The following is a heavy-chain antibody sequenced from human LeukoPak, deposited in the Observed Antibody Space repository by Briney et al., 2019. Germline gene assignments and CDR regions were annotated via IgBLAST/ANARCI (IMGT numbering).Heavy chain of an antibody. Sequence: GGSLRLSCAVSGFTFSNAWMSWVRQAPGKGLKWVGRIKSKTDGGTTDYAAPVKGRFTISRDDSKNTLYLQMNSLKTEDTAVYYCTTGEGYCSTTSCHRVDYWGQGTLVTVSS. CDR3: TTGEGYCSTTSCHRVDY. CDR1: GFTFSNAW. J-gene: IGHJ4*02. V-gene: IGHV3-15*01. CDR2: IKSKTDGGTT. D-gene: IGHD2-2*01.